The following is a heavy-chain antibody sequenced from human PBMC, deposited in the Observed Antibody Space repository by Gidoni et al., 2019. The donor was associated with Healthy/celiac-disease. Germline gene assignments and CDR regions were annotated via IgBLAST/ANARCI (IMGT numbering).Heavy chain of an antibody. J-gene: IGHJ4*02. D-gene: IGHD1-26*01. CDR1: GFTFSNAW. V-gene: IGHV3-15*01. CDR3: TTDLGGSDFDY. CDR2: IKSKTDGGTT. Sequence: EVQLVESGGGLVKPGGALRISCAASGFTFSNAWMSWVRQAPGKGLEWVGRIKSKTDGGTTDYAAPVKGRFTISRDDSKNTLYLQMNSLKTEDTAVYYCTTDLGGSDFDYWGQGTLVTVSS.